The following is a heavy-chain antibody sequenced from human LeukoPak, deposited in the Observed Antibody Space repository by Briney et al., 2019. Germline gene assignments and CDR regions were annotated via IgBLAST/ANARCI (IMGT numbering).Heavy chain of an antibody. CDR3: ARAGPWFGEPHRD. Sequence: SETLSLTCAVYGGSFSGYYWSWIRQPPGKGLEWIGEINHSGSTNYNPSLKSRVTISVDTSKNQFSLKLSSVTAADTAVYYCARAGPWFGEPHRDWGQGTLVTVPS. CDR2: INHSGST. J-gene: IGHJ4*02. V-gene: IGHV4-34*01. CDR1: GGSFSGYY. D-gene: IGHD3-10*01.